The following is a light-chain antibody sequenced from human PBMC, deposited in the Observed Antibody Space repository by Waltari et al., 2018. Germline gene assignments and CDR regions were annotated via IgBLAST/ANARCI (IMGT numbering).Light chain of an antibody. CDR1: PSVRSNY. CDR3: QQYVSSPRT. J-gene: IGKJ1*01. CDR2: GAS. V-gene: IGKV3-20*01. Sequence: IALPQSPGTLSLSPGERAPLSCRASPSVRSNYLAWYQQKPGQAPRLLIYGASSRATGIADRFSGSGSGTDFTLTISRLEPEDFAVYYCQQYVSSPRTFGQGTKVDIK.